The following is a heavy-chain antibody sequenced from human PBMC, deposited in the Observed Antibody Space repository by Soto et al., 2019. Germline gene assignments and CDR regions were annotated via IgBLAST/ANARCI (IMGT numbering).Heavy chain of an antibody. CDR3: AGLGMVAAHREFDP. Sequence: QVQLQESGPGLVKPSGTLSLTCAVSSGTISSSNWWTWVRQPPGKGLEWIGEINQSGSPNYHPSLRSRVTIAVDKSKSPFFLKLSSVTAADTAIYYCAGLGMVAAHREFDPWGQGTLVTVSS. CDR1: SGTISSSNW. CDR2: INQSGSP. V-gene: IGHV4-4*02. J-gene: IGHJ5*02. D-gene: IGHD2-15*01.